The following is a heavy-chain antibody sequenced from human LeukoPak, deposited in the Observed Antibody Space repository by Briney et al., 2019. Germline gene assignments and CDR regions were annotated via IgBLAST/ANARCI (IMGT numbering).Heavy chain of an antibody. CDR2: IYYSGST. J-gene: IGHJ4*02. CDR1: GGSISSSSYY. CDR3: ARLPRDASFGRRRAAVVGTK. Sequence: SETLSLTCTVSGGSISSSSYYWGWIRQPPGKGLEWIGSIYYSGSTYYNPSLKSRVTISVDTSKNQFSLKLSSVTAADTAVYYCARLPRDASFGRRRAAVVGTKWGQGTLVTVSS. V-gene: IGHV4-39*01. D-gene: IGHD6-19*01.